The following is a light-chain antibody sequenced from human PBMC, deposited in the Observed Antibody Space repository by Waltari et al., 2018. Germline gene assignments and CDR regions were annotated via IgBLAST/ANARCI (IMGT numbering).Light chain of an antibody. CDR1: QSVRGY. CDR2: DTS. J-gene: IGKJ3*01. CDR3: QHRGHWPPDAT. Sequence: ELVLTQSPATLSLSPGARATPSCRASQSVRGYIAWYQQKPGQAPRLLIYDTSNRATGLPARFSGSGSGTDFTLTISSLEPEDFAVYYCQHRGHWPPDATFGPGTKVDIK. V-gene: IGKV3-11*01.